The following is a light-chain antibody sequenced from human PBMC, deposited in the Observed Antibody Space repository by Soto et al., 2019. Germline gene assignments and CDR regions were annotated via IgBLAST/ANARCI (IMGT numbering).Light chain of an antibody. CDR2: GAS. V-gene: IGKV3-20*01. CDR3: QQYGSLIT. J-gene: IGKJ5*01. Sequence: EIVMTQSPATLSLSPGETATLSCRASQSISSNVAWYQQKLGQVPRLLIYGASTRATGIPDRFSGSGSGTDFTLTISRLEPEDSAVYYCQQYGSLITFGQGTRLEIK. CDR1: QSISSN.